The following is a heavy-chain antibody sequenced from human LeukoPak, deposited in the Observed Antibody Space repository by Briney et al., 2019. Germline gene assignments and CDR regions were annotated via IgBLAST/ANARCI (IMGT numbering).Heavy chain of an antibody. CDR3: ARGESLYCSGGSCYLDY. V-gene: IGHV1-2*02. CDR1: GYTFTGYY. D-gene: IGHD2-15*01. Sequence: ASVKVSCKASGYTFTGYYMHWVRQAPGQGLEWMGWINPNSGGTNCAQKFQGRGTMTRDTSISTAYMELSRLRSDDTAVYYCARGESLYCSGGSCYLDYWGQGTLVTVSS. CDR2: INPNSGGT. J-gene: IGHJ4*02.